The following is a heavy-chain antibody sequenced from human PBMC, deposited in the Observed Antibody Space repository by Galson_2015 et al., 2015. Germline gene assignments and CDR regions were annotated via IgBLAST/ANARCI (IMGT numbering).Heavy chain of an antibody. V-gene: IGHV3-33*01. CDR3: ASSCSSTSCYADYYGMDV. CDR1: GFTFSSYG. Sequence: SLRLSCAASGFTFSSYGMHWVRQAPGKGLEWVAVIWYDGSNKYYADSVKGRFTISRDNSKNTLYLQMNSLRAEDTAVYYCASSCSSTSCYADYYGMDVWGQGTTVTVSS. J-gene: IGHJ6*02. D-gene: IGHD2-2*01. CDR2: IWYDGSNK.